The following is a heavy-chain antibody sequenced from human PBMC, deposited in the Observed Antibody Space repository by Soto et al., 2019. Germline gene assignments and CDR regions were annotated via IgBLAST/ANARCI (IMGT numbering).Heavy chain of an antibody. CDR2: IYYSGST. J-gene: IGHJ6*02. CDR1: GGSINSGDYH. Sequence: SETLSLTCTVSGGSINSGDYHWSWIRQSPGKGLEWIGAIYYSGSTYCNPSLKSRIRISVDTSKNQFSLKVNSVTAADTAVYYCARDYRVPSASAMDVWGQGTTVTVSS. V-gene: IGHV4-30-4*01. D-gene: IGHD2-15*01. CDR3: ARDYRVPSASAMDV.